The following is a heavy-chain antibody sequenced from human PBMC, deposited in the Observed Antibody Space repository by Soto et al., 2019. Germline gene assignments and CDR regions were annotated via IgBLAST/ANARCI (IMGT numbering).Heavy chain of an antibody. J-gene: IGHJ5*02. Sequence: QVQLVQSGAEVKKPGASVKVSCKASGYTFTSYAMHWVRQAPGQRLEWMGWINAGNGNTKYSQKFQGRVTITRDTSASTAYMELSSLRSEDTAVYYCARAEVLLWFGELLNWFDPWGQGTLVTVSS. CDR3: ARAEVLLWFGELLNWFDP. D-gene: IGHD3-10*01. V-gene: IGHV1-3*01. CDR1: GYTFTSYA. CDR2: INAGNGNT.